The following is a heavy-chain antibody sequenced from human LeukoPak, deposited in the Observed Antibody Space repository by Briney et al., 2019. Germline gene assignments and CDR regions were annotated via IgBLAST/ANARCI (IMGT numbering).Heavy chain of an antibody. D-gene: IGHD2-2*01. V-gene: IGHV4-34*01. J-gene: IGHJ5*02. CDR1: GGSFSSYY. Sequence: SETLSLTCAVYGGSFSSYYWSWIRQPPGKGLEWIGEINHSGSTNYNPSLKSRVTISVDTSKNQFSLKLSSVTAADTAVYYCAIHIVVVPAAKKKNWFDPWGQGTLVTVSS. CDR2: INHSGST. CDR3: AIHIVVVPAAKKKNWFDP.